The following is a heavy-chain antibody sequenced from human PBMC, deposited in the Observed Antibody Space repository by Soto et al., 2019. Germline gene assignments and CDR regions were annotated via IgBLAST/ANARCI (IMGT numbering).Heavy chain of an antibody. CDR2: ISYDGSNK. CDR1: GFTFSSYA. CDR3: ARDLTYYYDSSGYFGRDY. J-gene: IGHJ4*02. D-gene: IGHD3-22*01. Sequence: QVQLVESGGGVVQPGRSLRLSCAASGFTFSSYAMHWVRQAPGKRLEWVAVISYDGSNKYYADSVKGRFTISRDNSKNTLYLQMNSLRAEDTAVYYCARDLTYYYDSSGYFGRDYWGQGTLVTVSS. V-gene: IGHV3-30-3*01.